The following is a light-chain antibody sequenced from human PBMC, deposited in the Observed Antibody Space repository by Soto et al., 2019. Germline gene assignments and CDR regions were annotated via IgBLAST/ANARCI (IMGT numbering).Light chain of an antibody. Sequence: QSALTQPASVSGSPGQSITISCTGTSSDVGGYNYVSWYQHHPGKVPKLMIYEVSNRPLGISNRFSGSKSGNTASLTISGLPAEDDADYYCSSYTTSYTQVFGGGTKLTVL. J-gene: IGLJ2*01. CDR1: SSDVGGYNY. CDR2: EVS. CDR3: SSYTTSYTQV. V-gene: IGLV2-14*01.